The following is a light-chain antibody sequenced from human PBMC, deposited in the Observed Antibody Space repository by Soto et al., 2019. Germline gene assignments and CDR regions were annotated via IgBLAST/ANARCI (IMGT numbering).Light chain of an antibody. CDR1: SNDVGGYNY. Sequence: QSALTQPPSASGSPGQSVTISCTGTSNDVGGYNYVSWYQHHPGKVPKLMIYEVTKRPSGVPDRFSGSKSGNTASLTVSGLQAEDEADYYCAAWDDSLNEGVFGGGTQLTVL. CDR3: AAWDDSLNEGV. V-gene: IGLV2-8*01. CDR2: EVT. J-gene: IGLJ2*01.